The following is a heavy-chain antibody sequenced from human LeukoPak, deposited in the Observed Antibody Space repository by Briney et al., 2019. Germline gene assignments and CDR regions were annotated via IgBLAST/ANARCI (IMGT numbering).Heavy chain of an antibody. V-gene: IGHV3-7*03. D-gene: IGHD3-10*01. J-gene: IGHJ4*02. CDR3: AKFPRSGSYYRDYFDY. CDR1: GFTFSSYW. CDR2: IKQDGSEK. Sequence: GGSLRLSCAASGFTFSSYWMSWVRQAPGKGLEWVANIKQDGSEKYYVDSVKGRFTISRDNAKNSLYLQMNSLRAEDTAVYYCAKFPRSGSYYRDYFDYWGQGTLVTVSS.